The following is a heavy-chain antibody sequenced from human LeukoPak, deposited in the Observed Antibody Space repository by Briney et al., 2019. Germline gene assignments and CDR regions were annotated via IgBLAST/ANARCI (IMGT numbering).Heavy chain of an antibody. CDR1: GGSISSSY. CDR2: NYYNGST. D-gene: IGHD4-17*01. J-gene: IGHJ4*02. V-gene: IGHV4-59*07. CDR3: ANTDYGDYVLMG. Sequence: SDTLSLTCTVSGGSISSSYWGWIRQPSGKALEWIGYNYYNGSTNYSPSLKSRVTISVDTSKNQFSLKLSSVTAADTAVYYCANTDYGDYVLMGWGQGTLVTVSS.